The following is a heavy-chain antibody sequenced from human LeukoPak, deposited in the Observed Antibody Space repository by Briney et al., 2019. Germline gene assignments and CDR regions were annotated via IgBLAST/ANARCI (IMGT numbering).Heavy chain of an antibody. Sequence: SETLSLTCAVSGGSISSGGYFWSWIRQHPGKGLEWIGYVYYSGSTNYNPSLKSRVTISLDASKNQFSLKLSSVTAADTAVYYCARDNYYEGAFDVWGQGTMVTVSS. CDR3: ARDNYYEGAFDV. D-gene: IGHD3-22*01. V-gene: IGHV4-61*08. CDR2: VYYSGST. CDR1: GGSISSGGYF. J-gene: IGHJ3*01.